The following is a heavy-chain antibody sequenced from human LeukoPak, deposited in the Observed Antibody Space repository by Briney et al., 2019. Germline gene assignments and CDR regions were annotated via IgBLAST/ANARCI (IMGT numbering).Heavy chain of an antibody. J-gene: IGHJ5*02. CDR1: GYTFTGYH. CDR2: INPNSGGT. Sequence: WASVKVSCKASGYTFTGYHMHWVRQAPGQGLEWMGWINPNSGGTDYAQKFQGRVTMTRDTSISTAYMELTRLRSDDTAVYYCARGRYCSDGNCYHNWFDPWGQGTLVTVSS. D-gene: IGHD2-15*01. CDR3: ARGRYCSDGNCYHNWFDP. V-gene: IGHV1-2*02.